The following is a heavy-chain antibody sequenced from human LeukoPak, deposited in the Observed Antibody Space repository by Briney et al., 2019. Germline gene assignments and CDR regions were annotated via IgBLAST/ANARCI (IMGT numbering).Heavy chain of an antibody. Sequence: ASVKVSCKASGYTFTSYGISWVRQAPGQGLEWMGWISACNGNTNYAQKLQGRVTMTTDTSTSTAYMELRSLRSDDTAVYYCARGPLWFGDFPNFDYWGQGTLVTLSS. D-gene: IGHD3-10*01. CDR3: ARGPLWFGDFPNFDY. CDR1: GYTFTSYG. V-gene: IGHV1-18*01. CDR2: ISACNGNT. J-gene: IGHJ4*02.